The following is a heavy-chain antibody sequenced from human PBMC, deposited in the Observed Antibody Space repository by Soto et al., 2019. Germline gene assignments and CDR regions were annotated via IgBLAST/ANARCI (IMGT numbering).Heavy chain of an antibody. D-gene: IGHD2-15*01. CDR3: ASGGPEVVVAADNWFDP. V-gene: IGHV1-69*12. J-gene: IGHJ5*02. CDR2: IIPIFGTA. CDR1: GGTFSSYA. Sequence: QVQLVQSGAEVKKPGSSVKVSCKASGGTFSSYAISWVRQAPGQGLEWMGGIIPIFGTANYAQKFQGRVTITAXXPXSXXHMELSSLRSEDTAVYYCASGGPEVVVAADNWFDPWGQGTLVTVSS.